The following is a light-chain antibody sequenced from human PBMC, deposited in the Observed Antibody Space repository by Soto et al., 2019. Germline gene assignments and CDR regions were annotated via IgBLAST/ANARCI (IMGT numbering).Light chain of an antibody. CDR3: QRYDNSPTWT. CDR2: GAS. Sequence: EIVLMQSPGTLSLSPGERATLSCRASQSVGSSYLAWYQQKPGQAPRLLISGASSRATGIPDRFSGSGSGTDFTLTISRLEPEDFAVYYCQRYDNSPTWTFGQGTKVEIK. V-gene: IGKV3-20*01. CDR1: QSVGSSY. J-gene: IGKJ1*01.